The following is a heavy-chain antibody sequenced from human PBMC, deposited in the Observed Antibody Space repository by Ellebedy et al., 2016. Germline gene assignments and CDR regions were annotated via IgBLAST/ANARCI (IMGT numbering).Heavy chain of an antibody. V-gene: IGHV3-74*01. CDR1: GFTITPYW. J-gene: IGHJ4*02. CDR3: ARDVVVAATRDY. D-gene: IGHD2-15*01. Sequence: GESLKISCAASGFTITPYWMHWVRQTPGKGLVWVSRINSDGSRTDYADSVKGRFTISRDNAKNSLYLQMNSLRAEDTAVYYCARDVVVAATRDYWGQGTLVTVSS. CDR2: INSDGSRT.